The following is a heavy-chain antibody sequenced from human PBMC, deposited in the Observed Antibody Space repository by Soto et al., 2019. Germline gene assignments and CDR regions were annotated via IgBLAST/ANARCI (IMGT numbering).Heavy chain of an antibody. V-gene: IGHV3-23*01. Sequence: EVQLLESGGGLVQPGGSLRLSCAASGFTFSSYAMSWVRQAPGKGLEWVSAISGSGGSTYYADSVKGRFTISRDNSKNTLYLQMNSLRAGDTAVYYCAKDYYGSGSYYRGYFDYWGQGTLVTVSS. CDR2: ISGSGGST. CDR1: GFTFSSYA. D-gene: IGHD3-10*01. CDR3: AKDYYGSGSYYRGYFDY. J-gene: IGHJ4*02.